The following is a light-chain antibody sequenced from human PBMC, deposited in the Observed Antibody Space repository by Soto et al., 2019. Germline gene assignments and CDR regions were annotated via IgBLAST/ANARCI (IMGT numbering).Light chain of an antibody. CDR2: DVN. Sequence: QSALTQPRSVSGSPGQSVTISCTGTSSDVGGYDYVSWYQQHPGKAPKLIIFDVNKRPSGVPDRFSGSKSGNTASLTVSGLQAEDEADYYCSSYAGSNTYVFGTGTKLTVL. CDR1: SSDVGGYDY. J-gene: IGLJ1*01. CDR3: SSYAGSNTYV. V-gene: IGLV2-11*01.